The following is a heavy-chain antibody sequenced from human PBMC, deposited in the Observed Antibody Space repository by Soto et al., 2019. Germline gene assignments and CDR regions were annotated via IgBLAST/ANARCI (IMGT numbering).Heavy chain of an antibody. CDR1: VFTFSSYS. CDR2: ISSSSSTI. Sequence: GGSLRLSCASSVFTFSSYSMNWVRQAPGKGLEWVSYISSSSSTIYYADSVKGRFTISRDNAKNSLYLQMNSLRDEDTAVYYCARDGHRSPPPYYDFWSGRPYYYYYGMDVWGQGTTVTVSS. CDR3: ARDGHRSPPPYYDFWSGRPYYYYYGMDV. D-gene: IGHD3-3*01. V-gene: IGHV3-48*02. J-gene: IGHJ6*02.